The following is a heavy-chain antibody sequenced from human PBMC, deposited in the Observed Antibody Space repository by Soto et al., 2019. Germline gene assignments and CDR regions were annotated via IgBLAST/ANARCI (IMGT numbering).Heavy chain of an antibody. J-gene: IGHJ6*03. D-gene: IGHD3-3*01. CDR2: ISGSGGST. V-gene: IGHV3-23*01. Sequence: GGSLRLSCAASGFTFSSYAMSWVRQAPGKGLEWVSAISGSGGSTYYADSVKGRFTISRDNSKNTLYLQMNSLRAEDTAVYYCAKSRYDPNYYYYMDVWGKGTTVTVSS. CDR1: GFTFSSYA. CDR3: AKSRYDPNYYYYMDV.